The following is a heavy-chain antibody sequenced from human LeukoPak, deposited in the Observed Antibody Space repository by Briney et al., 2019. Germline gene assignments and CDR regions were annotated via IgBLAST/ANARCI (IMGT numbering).Heavy chain of an antibody. D-gene: IGHD2-2*01. Sequence: VASVKVSCKASGGTFSSYAISWGRQAPGQGLEWMGGIIPIFGPANYAQKFQGRVTITTDESTSTAYMELSSLRSEDTAVYYCAAWDPYYCSSTSCYPAFDNWGQGTMVTVSS. J-gene: IGHJ3*02. CDR2: IIPIFGPA. CDR1: GGTFSSYA. V-gene: IGHV1-69*05. CDR3: AAWDPYYCSSTSCYPAFDN.